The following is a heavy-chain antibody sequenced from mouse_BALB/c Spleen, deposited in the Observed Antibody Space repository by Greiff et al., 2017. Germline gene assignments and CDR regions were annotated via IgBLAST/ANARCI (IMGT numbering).Heavy chain of an antibody. CDR2: IWGDGST. J-gene: IGHJ4*01. CDR3: ARGSDYGYGGYAMDD. Sequence: QVQLKESGPGLVAPSQSLSITCTVSGFSLTGYGVNWVRQPPGKGLEWLGMIWGDGSTDYNSALKSRLSISKNNSKSQVFLKMNSLQTDDTARYYGARGSDYGYGGYAMDDGGEGTSVTVSA. CDR1: GFSLTGYG. D-gene: IGHD2-2*01. V-gene: IGHV2-6-7*01.